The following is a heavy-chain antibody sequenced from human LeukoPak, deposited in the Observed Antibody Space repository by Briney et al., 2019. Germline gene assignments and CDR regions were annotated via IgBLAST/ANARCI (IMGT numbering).Heavy chain of an antibody. CDR2: IDTTTNFI. V-gene: IGHV3-21*04. J-gene: IGHJ6*03. Sequence: GGSLRLSCEASGFDLSRYSMNWVRQAPGMGLEWVSSIDTTTNFIFYSDSVRGRFTISRDNSKNTLYLQMNSLRAEDTAVYYCAKANYYYYYMDVWGKGTTVTISS. CDR3: AKANYYYYYMDV. CDR1: GFDLSRYS.